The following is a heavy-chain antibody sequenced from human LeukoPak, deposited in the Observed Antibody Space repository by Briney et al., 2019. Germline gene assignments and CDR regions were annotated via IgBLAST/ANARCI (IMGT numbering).Heavy chain of an antibody. J-gene: IGHJ5*02. CDR3: ARAPLVGATWWFDP. CDR1: GGSISSYY. CDR2: IYTSGST. D-gene: IGHD1-26*01. V-gene: IGHV4-4*07. Sequence: SETLSLTCTVSGGSISSYYWSWIRQPAGKGLEWIGRIYTSGSTNYNPSLKSRVTMSVDTSKNQFSLKLGSVTAADTAVYYCARAPLVGATWWFDPWGQGTLVTVSS.